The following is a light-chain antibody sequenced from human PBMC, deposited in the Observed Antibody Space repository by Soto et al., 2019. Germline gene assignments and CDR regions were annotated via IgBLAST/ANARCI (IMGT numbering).Light chain of an antibody. V-gene: IGKV3-20*01. Sequence: EVVLTQSPGTLSLSPGERATLSCRASQSVSATFVAWYQQKPGQAPRLIIYDASSRATGIPDRFSGSGSGTEFTLTIGRLEPEDFGVYYCQQYGSSPRSFGQETKVEIK. CDR1: QSVSATF. CDR2: DAS. J-gene: IGKJ1*01. CDR3: QQYGSSPRS.